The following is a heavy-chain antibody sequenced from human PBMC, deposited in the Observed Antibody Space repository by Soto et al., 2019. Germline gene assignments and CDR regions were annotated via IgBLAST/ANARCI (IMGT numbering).Heavy chain of an antibody. J-gene: IGHJ4*02. V-gene: IGHV4-30-2*01. Sequence: QLQLQESGSGVVKPSQTLSLTCAVSGGSISSGGYSWSWIRQPPGKGLEWIGYIYHSGSTYYNPSLKSRVTISVDRSKNQFSLKLSSVTAADTAVYYCARSTGIAAAGIPLHYFDYWGQGTLVTVSS. CDR2: IYHSGST. CDR1: GGSISSGGYS. D-gene: IGHD6-13*01. CDR3: ARSTGIAAAGIPLHYFDY.